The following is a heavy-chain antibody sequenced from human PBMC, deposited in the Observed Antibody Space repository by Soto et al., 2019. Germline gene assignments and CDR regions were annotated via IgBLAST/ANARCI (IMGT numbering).Heavy chain of an antibody. J-gene: IGHJ5*02. Sequence: EVQVVESGGGLVQPGGSLRLSCAASGFTFSSNSMNWVRQAPGKGLEWISYISSSSSTIYADSVKGRFTFSRDNAKNSLYLQMNSLRDEDTAVYYCARVIWGGHLTSDLWGQGTLVTVSS. V-gene: IGHV3-48*02. CDR2: ISSSSSTI. D-gene: IGHD3-3*01. CDR3: ARVIWGGHLTSDL. CDR1: GFTFSSNS.